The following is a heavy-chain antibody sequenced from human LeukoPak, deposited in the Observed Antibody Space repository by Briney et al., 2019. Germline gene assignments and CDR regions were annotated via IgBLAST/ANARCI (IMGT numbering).Heavy chain of an antibody. Sequence: GGSLRLSCVGSGFTFRSHAMSWVRQAPEKGLEFVSGIYENGGTTYYADSVKGRFSISRDNSKNTLYLQMDSLRGEDTAVYYCAKQGFGCWGQGTLVTVSS. CDR3: AKQGFGC. V-gene: IGHV3-23*01. CDR1: GFTFRSHA. CDR2: IYENGGTT. J-gene: IGHJ4*02.